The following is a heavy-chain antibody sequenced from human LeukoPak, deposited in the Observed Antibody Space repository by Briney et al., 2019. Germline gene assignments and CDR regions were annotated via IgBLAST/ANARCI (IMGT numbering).Heavy chain of an antibody. J-gene: IGHJ4*02. Sequence: GGSLRLSCAASGFTFSSYEMNWVRQAPGKGLEWVSYIGSSDSTIYYADSVKGRFTISRDNAKNSLYLQMNSLRAEDTAVYYCARESRSSSSFDYWGQGILVTVSS. V-gene: IGHV3-48*03. CDR1: GFTFSSYE. D-gene: IGHD6-13*01. CDR3: ARESRSSSSFDY. CDR2: IGSSDSTI.